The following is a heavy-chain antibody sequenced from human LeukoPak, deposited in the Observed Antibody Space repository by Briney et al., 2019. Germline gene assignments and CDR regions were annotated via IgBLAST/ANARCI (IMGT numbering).Heavy chain of an antibody. CDR2: ISHDGNDK. CDR3: AKDTTMMIVAAPMSNAFDI. J-gene: IGHJ3*02. CDR1: RFTFGNYG. D-gene: IGHD3-22*01. V-gene: IGHV3-30*18. Sequence: GGSLRLSCAASRFTFGNYGMHWVRQAPGKGMEWVTGISHDGNDKYYADSVKGRFTISRDNPKNRLYLQMNSLRPDDTAVYFCAKDTTMMIVAAPMSNAFDIWGQGTMVTVSS.